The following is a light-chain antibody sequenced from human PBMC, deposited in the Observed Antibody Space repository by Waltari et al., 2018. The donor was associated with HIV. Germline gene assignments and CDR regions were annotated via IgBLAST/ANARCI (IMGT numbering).Light chain of an antibody. J-gene: IGKJ2*01. CDR3: QQYGHSPPYT. CDR2: GAS. CDR1: QSISSNY. Sequence: EIVLTQSPGTLSLSPGERVTLSCRPSQSISSNYLAWHQQKTGQAPRLLIFGASTRATGFPDRFSGSGSGTDFTLTISGLEPEDFAVYYCQQYGHSPPYTFGQGTKLEIK. V-gene: IGKV3-20*01.